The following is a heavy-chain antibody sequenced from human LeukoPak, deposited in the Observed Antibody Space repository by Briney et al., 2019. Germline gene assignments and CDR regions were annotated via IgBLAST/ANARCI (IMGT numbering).Heavy chain of an antibody. V-gene: IGHV3-30*02. D-gene: IGHD3-10*01. CDR1: GFTFSNYG. CDR3: MRGGPYSDGFN. CDR2: IRYDGTYK. J-gene: IGHJ4*02. Sequence: PGGSLRLSREASGFTFSNYGMHWVREAPGKGLEWVAFIRYDGTYKYSPDIAEGRFTISRDNSKNTLYLQMNSLRAADTAVYYCMRGGPYSDGFNWGQGTLVTVSS.